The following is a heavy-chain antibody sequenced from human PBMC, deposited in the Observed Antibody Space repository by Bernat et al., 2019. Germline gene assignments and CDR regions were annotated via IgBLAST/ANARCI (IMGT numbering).Heavy chain of an antibody. CDR3: ATHRTATDIDI. D-gene: IGHD1-26*01. CDR1: GFTFSNAW. V-gene: IGHV3-15*01. J-gene: IGHJ4*02. CDR2: IKSKTNGETT. Sequence: EVQLVESGGGMVKPGGSLRLSCVASGFTFSNAWMTWVRQAPGKGLEWVGRIKSKTNGETTDYAAPVKGRSSISRDDSKNTVFLQLNSLKAEDTAVYYCATHRTATDIDIWGQGALVTVSS.